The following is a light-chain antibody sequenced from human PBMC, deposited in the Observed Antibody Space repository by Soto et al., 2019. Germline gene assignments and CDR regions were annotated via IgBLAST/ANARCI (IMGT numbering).Light chain of an antibody. Sequence: QSVLTQPPSVSVAPGQRVTISCTGSSSNIGAGYDVHWYQQLPGTAPKLLIYGNSNRPSGVPDRFSGSKSGTSASLAITGLQAEDEADYYCQSYDSSLSVVLFGGGTKLTVL. CDR1: SSNIGAGYD. V-gene: IGLV1-40*01. CDR2: GNS. CDR3: QSYDSSLSVVL. J-gene: IGLJ2*01.